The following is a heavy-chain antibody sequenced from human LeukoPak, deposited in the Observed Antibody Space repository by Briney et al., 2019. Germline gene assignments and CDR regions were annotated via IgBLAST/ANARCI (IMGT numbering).Heavy chain of an antibody. CDR1: GFTFSSYA. D-gene: IGHD5-18*01. CDR2: ISTTGDNT. V-gene: IGHV3-23*01. Sequence: GRSLRLSCAASGFTFSSYAMNWVRQSPGKGLQWVTAISTTGDNTYYADSVKGRFTVSRDNSRNTLYLQMNSLRAEDTAVYYCAARGYRNGPFDYWGQGTLVTVSS. J-gene: IGHJ4*02. CDR3: AARGYRNGPFDY.